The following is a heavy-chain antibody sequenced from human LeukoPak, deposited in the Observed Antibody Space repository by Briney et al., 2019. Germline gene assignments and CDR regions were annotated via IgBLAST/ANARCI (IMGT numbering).Heavy chain of an antibody. CDR3: ARGSSGWYAGRRYYFDY. CDR1: GGSFSDYY. CDR2: INHSGST. D-gene: IGHD6-19*01. Sequence: SETLSLTCAVYGGSFSDYYWSWIRQPPGKGLEWIGEINHSGSTNYNPSLKSRVTISVDMSKNQFSLQLSSVTAADTAVYYCARGSSGWYAGRRYYFDYWGQGTLVTVSS. V-gene: IGHV4-34*01. J-gene: IGHJ4*02.